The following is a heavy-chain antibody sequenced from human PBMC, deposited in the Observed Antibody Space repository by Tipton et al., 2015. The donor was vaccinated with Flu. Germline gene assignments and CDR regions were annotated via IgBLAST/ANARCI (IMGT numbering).Heavy chain of an antibody. CDR3: ARRDYSNYVSDPKSLFDP. V-gene: IGHV4-38-2*01. Sequence: TLSLTCVVSGDSIRSSGYYWGWIRQPPGKGLEWIGNVFHTGSTYHNPSLKSRVTISVDTSKNQFSLKVFSVTAADTAVYYCARRDYSNYVSDPKSLFDPWGQGILVTVSS. J-gene: IGHJ5*02. D-gene: IGHD4-11*01. CDR1: GDSIRSSGYY. CDR2: VFHTGST.